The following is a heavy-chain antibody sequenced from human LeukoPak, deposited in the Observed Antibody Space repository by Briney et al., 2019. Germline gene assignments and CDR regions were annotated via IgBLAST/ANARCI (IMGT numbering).Heavy chain of an antibody. CDR2: IYFSGSS. J-gene: IGHJ4*02. Sequence: PSETLSLTCTVSGESINGYYWSWVRQPPGRGLEWIGYIYFSGSSRYNPSLESRLTLSVATSKNQFSLNLNSVTAADTAVYYCVRHDNGYFHYWGQGTLVTVSS. D-gene: IGHD2-8*01. CDR3: VRHDNGYFHY. CDR1: GESINGYY. V-gene: IGHV4-59*08.